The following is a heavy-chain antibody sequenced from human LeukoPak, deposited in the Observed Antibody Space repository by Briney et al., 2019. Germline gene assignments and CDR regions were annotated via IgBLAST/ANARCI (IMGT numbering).Heavy chain of an antibody. CDR3: ARGSSLGIKGGTWFDP. Sequence: PSETLSLTCAVYGGSFSDYYWTRIRQPPGKGLEWIGEINHSGSTNYNPSLKSRVTISVDTSKNQFSLKLSSVTAADTAVYYCARGSSLGIKGGTWFDPWGQGTLVTVSS. CDR2: INHSGST. V-gene: IGHV4-34*01. J-gene: IGHJ5*02. CDR1: GGSFSDYY. D-gene: IGHD7-27*01.